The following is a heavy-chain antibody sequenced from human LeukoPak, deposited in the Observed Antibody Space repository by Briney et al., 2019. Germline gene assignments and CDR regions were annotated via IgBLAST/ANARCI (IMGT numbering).Heavy chain of an antibody. CDR3: ARSGYCSSTSCLNWFDP. J-gene: IGHJ5*02. CDR2: ISSSSSYI. V-gene: IGHV3-21*01. D-gene: IGHD2-2*01. Sequence: PGGSLRLSCAASGFTFSSYSMNWVRQAPGKGLEWVSSISSSSSYIYYADSVKGRFTISRDNAKNSLYLQTNSLRAEDTAVYYCARSGYCSSTSCLNWFDPWGQGTLVTVSS. CDR1: GFTFSSYS.